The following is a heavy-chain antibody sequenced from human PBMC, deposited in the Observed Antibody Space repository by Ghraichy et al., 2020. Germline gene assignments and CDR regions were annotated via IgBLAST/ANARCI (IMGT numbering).Heavy chain of an antibody. D-gene: IGHD6-19*01. J-gene: IGHJ2*01. Sequence: GGSLRLSCAASGFTFSCYSMNWVRQAPGKGLEWVSSISSSSSYIYYADSVKGRFTISRDNAKNSLYLQMNSLRAEDTAVYYCARLWLVRWYFALWGRGTLVTVSS. CDR3: ARLWLVRWYFAL. CDR1: GFTFSCYS. V-gene: IGHV3-21*01. CDR2: ISSSSSYI.